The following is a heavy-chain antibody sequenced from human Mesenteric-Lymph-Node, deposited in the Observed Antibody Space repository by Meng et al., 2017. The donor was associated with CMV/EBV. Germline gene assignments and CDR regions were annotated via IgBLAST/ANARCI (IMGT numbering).Heavy chain of an antibody. CDR2: IYSGGST. D-gene: IGHD2/OR15-2a*01. V-gene: IGHV3-53*01. CDR3: ARGGGLYYFDY. CDR1: GFTVSSNY. J-gene: IGHJ4*02. Sequence: GESLKISCAASGFTVSSNYMSWVRQAPGKGLEWVSVIYSGGSTYYADSVKGRFTISRDISKSTLYLQMNSLRVEDTAVYYCARGGGLYYFDYWGQGTLVTVSS.